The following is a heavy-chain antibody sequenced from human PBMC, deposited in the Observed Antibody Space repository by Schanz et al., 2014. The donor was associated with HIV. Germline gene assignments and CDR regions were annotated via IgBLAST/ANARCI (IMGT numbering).Heavy chain of an antibody. CDR2: ISYDGSNK. J-gene: IGHJ4*02. V-gene: IGHV3-30-3*01. CDR3: ARDGSSGWQDPFDY. Sequence: QVRLGESGGGVVQPGRSLRLSCAASGFTFRSYAMHWVRQAPGKGLEWVEIISYDGSNKYYADSMKGRSTISRDNSKNTLYLQMNSLRAEDTAVYYCARDGSSGWQDPFDYWGQGTLVTVSS. D-gene: IGHD6-19*01. CDR1: GFTFRSYA.